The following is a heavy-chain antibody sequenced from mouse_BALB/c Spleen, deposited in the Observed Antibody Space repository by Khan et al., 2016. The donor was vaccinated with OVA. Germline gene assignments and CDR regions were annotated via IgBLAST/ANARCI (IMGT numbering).Heavy chain of an antibody. D-gene: IGHD1-3*01. CDR2: IDPEDGDT. CDR1: AFNIKDYF. CDR3: NAAKLSLWFAS. Sequence: VQLQQSGAELVRSGASVKLSCTASAFNIKDYFIHWMKQRPKQGLEWIGWIDPEDGDTECAPKFQGKATMTADASSNTAYLHLSSLTSQDNVVYYCNAAKLSLWFASWGQGTLVTVSA. J-gene: IGHJ3*01. V-gene: IGHV14-4*02.